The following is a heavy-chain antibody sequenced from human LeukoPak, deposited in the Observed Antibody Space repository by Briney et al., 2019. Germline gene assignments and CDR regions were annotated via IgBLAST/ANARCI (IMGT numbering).Heavy chain of an antibody. CDR2: ISYDGSNK. Sequence: GGSLRLSCAASGFTFSSYAMHWVRQAPGKGLEWVAVISYDGSNKYYADSVKGRFTISRDNSKNTLYLQMNSLRAEDTAVYYCARDLEYSSPHGAFDIWGQGTMVTVSS. V-gene: IGHV3-30-3*01. CDR1: GFTFSSYA. D-gene: IGHD6-6*01. J-gene: IGHJ3*02. CDR3: ARDLEYSSPHGAFDI.